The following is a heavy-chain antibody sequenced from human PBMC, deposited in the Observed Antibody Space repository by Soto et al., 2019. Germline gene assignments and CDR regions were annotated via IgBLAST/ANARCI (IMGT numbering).Heavy chain of an antibody. Sequence: KPSETLSLTCTVSGGSISGYYWSWVRQPAGKGLGWVGRIYSDGTTNYSPSLKSRVTMSLDTSKDQFSLHLNSVTAADTAVYYCSRVGCSNSKCYTRGMDVWGQGTTVTVSS. CDR2: IYSDGTT. J-gene: IGHJ6*02. V-gene: IGHV4-4*07. CDR1: GGSISGYY. D-gene: IGHD2-2*01. CDR3: SRVGCSNSKCYTRGMDV.